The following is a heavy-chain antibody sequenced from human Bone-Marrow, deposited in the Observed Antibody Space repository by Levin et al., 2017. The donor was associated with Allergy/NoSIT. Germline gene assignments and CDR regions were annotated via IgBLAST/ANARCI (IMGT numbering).Heavy chain of an antibody. D-gene: IGHD3-22*01. CDR1: GGSISSGGYY. V-gene: IGHV4-31*03. J-gene: IGHJ5*02. CDR3: ARDQTYYYDSSGYVRWFDP. Sequence: SQTLSLTCTVSGGSISSGGYYWSWIRQHPGKGLEWIGYIYYSGSTYYNPSLKSRVTISVDTSKNQFSLKLSSVTAADTAVYYCARDQTYYYDSSGYVRWFDPWGQGTLVTVSS. CDR2: IYYSGST.